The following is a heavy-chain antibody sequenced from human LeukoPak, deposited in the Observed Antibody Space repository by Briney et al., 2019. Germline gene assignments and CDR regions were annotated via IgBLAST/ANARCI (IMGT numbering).Heavy chain of an antibody. D-gene: IGHD2-2*01. V-gene: IGHV1-69*01. CDR2: IIPIFGTA. CDR1: GGTFSSYA. J-gene: IGHJ5*02. CDR3: ARSSTSCYCWFDP. Sequence: GASVKVSCKASGGTFSSYAISWVRQAPGQGLEWMGGIIPIFGTANYAQKFQGRVTITADESTSTAYMELSSLRSEDTAVYYCARSSTSCYCWFDPWGQGTLVTVSS.